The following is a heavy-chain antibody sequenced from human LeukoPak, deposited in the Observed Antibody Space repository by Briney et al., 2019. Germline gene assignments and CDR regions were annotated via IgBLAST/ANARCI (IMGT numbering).Heavy chain of an antibody. CDR1: GFTFGSYE. CDR3: ARELSGTTSYYFDY. D-gene: IGHD1-7*01. V-gene: IGHV3-48*03. CDR2: ISTSGNTR. Sequence: AGRCLRLAWAAAGFTFGSYEMNWVRPAPGKGLEWVSYISTSGNTRYYADSVKGRFTISRDNAKNSLYLQMNSLRVEDTAVYYCARELSGTTSYYFDYWGQGTLVTVSS. J-gene: IGHJ4*02.